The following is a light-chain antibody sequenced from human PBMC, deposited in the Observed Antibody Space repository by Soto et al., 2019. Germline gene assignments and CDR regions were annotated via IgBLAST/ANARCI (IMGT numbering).Light chain of an antibody. CDR2: DVT. J-gene: IGLJ3*02. CDR3: MCYAGGNNWV. Sequence: QSALTQPPSASGSPGQSVTISCTGTSSDVGTHGYVSWYQQHAGKAPKLIIYDVTKRPSGVPDCFSGSKSANTASLTVSGRQDEDEADYYGMCYAGGNNWVFGGGTKLTVL. CDR1: SSDVGTHGY. V-gene: IGLV2-8*01.